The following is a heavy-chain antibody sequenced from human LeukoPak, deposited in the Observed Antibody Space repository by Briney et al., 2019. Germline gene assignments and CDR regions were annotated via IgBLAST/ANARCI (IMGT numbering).Heavy chain of an antibody. J-gene: IGHJ6*02. CDR3: ARDRRYCSGGSCYPKNYYYYYGMDV. CDR2: MNPNSGNT. D-gene: IGHD2-15*01. CDR1: GYTFTSYD. V-gene: IGHV1-8*01. Sequence: GASVKVSCKASGYTFTSYDINWVRQATGQGLEWMGWMNPNSGNTGYAQKFQGRVTMTRDTSTSTVYMELSSLRSEDTAVYYCARDRRYCSGGSCYPKNYYYYYGMDVWGQGTTVTVSS.